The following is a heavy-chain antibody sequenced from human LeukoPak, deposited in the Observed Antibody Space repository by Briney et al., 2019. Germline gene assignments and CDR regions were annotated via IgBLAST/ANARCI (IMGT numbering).Heavy chain of an antibody. CDR2: IIPIFGTA. CDR1: GGTFSNYA. J-gene: IGHJ4*02. V-gene: IGHV1-69*05. CDR3: AREAIVVPITKYFDY. D-gene: IGHD3-22*01. Sequence: ASVKVSCKASGGTFSNYAISWVRQAPGQGFEWMGGIIPIFGTANYAQKFQGRVTITTDESTSTAYMELSSLRSEDTAVYYCAREAIVVPITKYFDYWGQGTLVTASS.